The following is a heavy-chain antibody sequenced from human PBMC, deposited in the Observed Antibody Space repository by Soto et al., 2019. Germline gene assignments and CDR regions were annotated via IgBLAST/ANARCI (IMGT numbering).Heavy chain of an antibody. Sequence: EVQLVESGGGLVQPGRSLRLSCAASGFTFDDYVMHWVRQAPGKGLECVSGISWNSGSIGYADSVKGRFTISRDNAKNSLHLQINSLRAEDTALYYCARTIVGDYYYMDVWGKGTTVTVSS. J-gene: IGHJ6*03. CDR2: ISWNSGSI. CDR1: GFTFDDYV. V-gene: IGHV3-9*01. D-gene: IGHD3-10*02. CDR3: ARTIVGDYYYMDV.